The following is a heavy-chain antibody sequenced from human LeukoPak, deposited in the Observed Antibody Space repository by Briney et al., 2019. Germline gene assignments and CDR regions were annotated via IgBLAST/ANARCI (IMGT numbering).Heavy chain of an antibody. Sequence: SETLSLTCTVSGGSISGDYCNWIRQPPGKGLEWIGYIFYSGSTNYNPSLKSRVTISVDRSKNQFSLKLSSVTAADTAVYYCARGQAGATTLFDYWGQGTLVTVSS. V-gene: IGHV4-59*01. CDR3: ARGQAGATTLFDY. CDR2: IFYSGST. CDR1: GGSISGDY. D-gene: IGHD1-26*01. J-gene: IGHJ4*02.